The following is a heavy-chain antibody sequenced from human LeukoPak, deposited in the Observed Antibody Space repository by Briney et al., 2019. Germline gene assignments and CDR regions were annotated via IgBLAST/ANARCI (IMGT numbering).Heavy chain of an antibody. Sequence: PGGSLRLSCAASGFTFSNYGIHWVRQAPGKGLEWVAVISYDGNNKYYADSVKGRFTISRDNSENTLFLQMNSLRAEDTAVYYRAKGVDYCSGGSCPADYWGPGTLVTVSS. CDR3: AKGVDYCSGGSCPADY. CDR2: ISYDGNNK. CDR1: GFTFSNYG. D-gene: IGHD2-15*01. J-gene: IGHJ4*02. V-gene: IGHV3-30*18.